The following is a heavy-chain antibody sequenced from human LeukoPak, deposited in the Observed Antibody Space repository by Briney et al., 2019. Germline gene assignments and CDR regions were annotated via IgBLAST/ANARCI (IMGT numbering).Heavy chain of an antibody. CDR1: GFTFSTYA. Sequence: GSLRLSCAVSGFTFSTYAMSWVRQTPGQGLEWVSRINNDGSSASYVDSVKGRFTISRDNAKNTLFLQMNSLRAEDTAVYYCARRGTGHGMDVWGQGTTVIVSS. J-gene: IGHJ6*02. CDR2: INNDGSSA. V-gene: IGHV3-74*01. D-gene: IGHD1-1*01. CDR3: ARRGTGHGMDV.